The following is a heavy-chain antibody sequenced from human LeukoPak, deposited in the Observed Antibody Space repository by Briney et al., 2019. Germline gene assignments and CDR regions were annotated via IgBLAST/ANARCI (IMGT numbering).Heavy chain of an antibody. V-gene: IGHV1-18*04. J-gene: IGHJ4*02. CDR1: GYTFTSYG. CDR2: ISGNNGDT. CDR3: ARTSITMVSST. D-gene: IGHD3-10*01. Sequence: AASVKVSCKTSGYTFTSYGITWVRQAPGQGLEWLGWISGNNGDTSYAHNVDGRVTMTTDTPTSTGYMELRSLRSDDTAVYYCARTSITMVSSTWGQGTLVIVSS.